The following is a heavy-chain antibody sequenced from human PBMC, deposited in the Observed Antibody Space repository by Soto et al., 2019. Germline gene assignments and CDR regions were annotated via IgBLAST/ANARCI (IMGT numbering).Heavy chain of an antibody. J-gene: IGHJ6*03. V-gene: IGHV3-11*01. Sequence: GGSLRLSCAASGFTFSDYYMSWIRQAPGKGLEWVSYISSSGSTIYYADSVKSRCTIAKDNAKNSLYLQMNSLRAEDTAVYYCARDTDDYIWGSYRSKAYYYYYMDVWGKGTTVTVSS. D-gene: IGHD3-16*02. CDR3: ARDTDDYIWGSYRSKAYYYYYMDV. CDR2: ISSSGSTI. CDR1: GFTFSDYY.